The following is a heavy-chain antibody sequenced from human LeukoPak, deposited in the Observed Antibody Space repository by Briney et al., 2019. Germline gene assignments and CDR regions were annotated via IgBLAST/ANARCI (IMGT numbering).Heavy chain of an antibody. CDR3: ARDLGHCRSIICSSSAY. CDR1: GYSFYRYG. V-gene: IGHV1-18*04. D-gene: IGHD2-2*01. Sequence: GASVKVSCKGSGYSFYRYGVSWVRQAPGQGLEWMGWISTYNGNTIYAQKFEGRVTMTTDTSTNTVYMDLRSLRSDDTAVYYCARDLGHCRSIICSSSAYWGQGTLVTVSS. CDR2: ISTYNGNT. J-gene: IGHJ4*02.